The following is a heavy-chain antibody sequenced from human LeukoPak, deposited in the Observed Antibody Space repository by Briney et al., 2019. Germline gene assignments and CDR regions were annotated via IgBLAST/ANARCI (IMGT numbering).Heavy chain of an antibody. CDR1: GYTFTSYY. V-gene: IGHV1-46*01. J-gene: IGHJ6*03. CDR2: INPSGGST. D-gene: IGHD2-15*01. CDR3: ARDLYSTHYYYYYMDV. Sequence: ASVKVSCKASGYTFTSYYMHWVRQAPGQGLEWMGIINPSGGSTSYAQKFQGRVTMTRDMSTSTVYMELSSLRSEDTAVYYCARDLYSTHYYYYYMDVWGKGTTVTVSS.